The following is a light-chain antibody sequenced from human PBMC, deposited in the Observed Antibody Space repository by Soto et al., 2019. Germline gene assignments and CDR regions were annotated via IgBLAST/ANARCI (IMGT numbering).Light chain of an antibody. CDR3: TSYTSSSTYV. CDR2: DVS. Sequence: QSALTRPASVSGSPGQSITISCTGTSSDVGGYNYVSWYQQHPGKAPKLMIYDVSNRPSGVSNRFSGSKSGNTASLTISGLQAEDGADYYCTSYTSSSTYVFGIGTKLTVL. J-gene: IGLJ1*01. V-gene: IGLV2-14*01. CDR1: SSDVGGYNY.